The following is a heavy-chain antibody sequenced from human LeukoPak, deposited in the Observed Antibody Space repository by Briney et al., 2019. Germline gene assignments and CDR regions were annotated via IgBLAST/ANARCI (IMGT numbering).Heavy chain of an antibody. CDR1: GFTFSGYG. CDR3: AKGGTSGWFYFDY. D-gene: IGHD6-19*01. Sequence: GGSLRLSCAASGFTFSGYGMHWVRQAPGKGLEWVTFIRYDGSDHYCTDSVKGRFTISRDTAKATLYLQVNSLIAEDTAVYYCAKGGTSGWFYFDYWGLGTLVTVSS. CDR2: IRYDGSDH. V-gene: IGHV3-30*02. J-gene: IGHJ4*02.